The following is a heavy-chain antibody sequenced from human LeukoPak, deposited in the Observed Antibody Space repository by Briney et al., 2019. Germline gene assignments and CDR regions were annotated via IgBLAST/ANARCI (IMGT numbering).Heavy chain of an antibody. V-gene: IGHV3-11*06. Sequence: GGSLRLSCAASGFIFSDYYMSWLRQAPGKGLEWVSYITSSSYTNYADSVKGRFTISRDNAKNSLYLQMNSLRAEDTAVYYCTRDLTGTTWSENDYWGQGTLVTISS. J-gene: IGHJ4*02. CDR2: ITSSSYT. CDR3: TRDLTGTTWSENDY. CDR1: GFIFSDYY. D-gene: IGHD6-13*01.